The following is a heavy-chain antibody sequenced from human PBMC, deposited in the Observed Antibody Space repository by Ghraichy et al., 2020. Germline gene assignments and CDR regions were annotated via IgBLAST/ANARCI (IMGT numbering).Heavy chain of an antibody. V-gene: IGHV3-48*03. J-gene: IGHJ3*01. D-gene: IGHD3-22*01. CDR3: ARDAYYDSSGYYSGF. CDR1: GFTFSSYE. CDR2: ISSSGSTI. Sequence: LSLTCAASGFTFSSYEMNWVRQAPGKGLEWVSYISSSGSTIYYADSVKGRFTISRDNAKNSLYLQMNSLRAEDTAVYYCARDAYYDSSGYYSGFWGQGTMVTVSS.